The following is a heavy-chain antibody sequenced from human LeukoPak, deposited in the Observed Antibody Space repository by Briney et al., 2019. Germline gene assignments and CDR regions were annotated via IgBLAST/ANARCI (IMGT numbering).Heavy chain of an antibody. V-gene: IGHV4-4*02. Sequence: PSGTLSLTCTVSGASVSRNWWSWVRQPPGKGLEWIGEIHHSGGTNYNPSLKSRVTMSLDNPNNHFSLKLSSVTAVDTAVYYCARLGVIGRTFDYWGQGTLVTVSS. J-gene: IGHJ4*02. CDR2: IHHSGGT. D-gene: IGHD1-14*01. CDR3: ARLGVIGRTFDY. CDR1: GASVSRNW.